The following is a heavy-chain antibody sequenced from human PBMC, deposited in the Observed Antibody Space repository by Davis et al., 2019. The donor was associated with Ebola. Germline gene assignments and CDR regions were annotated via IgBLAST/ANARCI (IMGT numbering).Heavy chain of an antibody. CDR3: ARAPWAVAV. V-gene: IGHV4-34*01. Sequence: PGGSLRLSCAVYGGSFSGYYWSWIRQPPGKGLEWIGEINHSGSTNYNPSLKSRVTISVDASKNQFSLKLSSVTAADTAVYYCARAPWAVAVWGQGTLVTVSS. CDR2: INHSGST. CDR1: GGSFSGYY. D-gene: IGHD6-19*01. J-gene: IGHJ4*02.